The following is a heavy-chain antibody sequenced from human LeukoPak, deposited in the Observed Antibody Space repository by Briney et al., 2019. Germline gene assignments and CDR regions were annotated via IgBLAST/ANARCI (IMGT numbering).Heavy chain of an antibody. CDR1: GGTFSSYA. J-gene: IGHJ4*02. V-gene: IGHV1-69*04. CDR3: ARPSSGGYNSWYFDY. D-gene: IGHD5-24*01. Sequence: SVKVSCKASGGTFSSYAISWVRQAPGQGLEWMGRIIPILGIANYAQKFQGRVTITADKSTSTAYMELSSLRSEDTAVYYCARPSSGGYNSWYFDYWGQGTLVTVSS. CDR2: IIPILGIA.